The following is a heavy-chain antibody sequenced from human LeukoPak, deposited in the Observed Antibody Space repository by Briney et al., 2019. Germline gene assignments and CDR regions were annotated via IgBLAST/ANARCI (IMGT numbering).Heavy chain of an antibody. CDR1: GFTFSSYW. D-gene: IGHD6-13*01. J-gene: IGHJ4*02. CDR2: IRQDGSEK. CDR3: ARTGYSSSWYPFDY. V-gene: IGHV3-7*01. Sequence: GGSLRLSCAASGFTFSSYWMSWARQAPGKGLEWVANIRQDGSEKYYVDSVKGRFTISRDHGKNSLYLQMNSLRAEDTAVYYCARTGYSSSWYPFDYWGQGTLVTVSS.